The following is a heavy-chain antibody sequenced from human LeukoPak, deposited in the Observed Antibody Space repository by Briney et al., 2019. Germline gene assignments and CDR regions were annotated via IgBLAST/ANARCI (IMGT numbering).Heavy chain of an antibody. CDR2: IYYSGST. CDR3: ARRPDAFDI. V-gene: IGHV4-59*08. CDR1: GGSISSYY. Sequence: PSETLSLTCTVSGGSISSYYWSWIRQPPGKGLEWIGYIYYSGSTNYNPSLKSRVTISVDTSKNQFSLKLSSVTAADSAVYYCARRPDAFDIWGQGTMVTVSS. J-gene: IGHJ3*02.